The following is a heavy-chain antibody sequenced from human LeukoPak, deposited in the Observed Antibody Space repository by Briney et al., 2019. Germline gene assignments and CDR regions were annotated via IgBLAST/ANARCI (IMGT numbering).Heavy chain of an antibody. V-gene: IGHV1-46*01. CDR1: GYTFTSYY. J-gene: IGHJ6*02. D-gene: IGHD5-18*01. CDR2: INPSGGST. Sequence: ASVKVSCKASGYTFTSYYMHWVRQAPGQGLEWMGIINPSGGSTSYAQKFQGRVTMTRDTSTSTVYMELSGLRSEDTAVYYCARDLAGYSYGGYYYYGMDVWGQGTTVTVSS. CDR3: ARDLAGYSYGGYYYYGMDV.